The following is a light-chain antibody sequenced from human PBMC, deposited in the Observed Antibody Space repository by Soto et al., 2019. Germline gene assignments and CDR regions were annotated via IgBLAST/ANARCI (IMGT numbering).Light chain of an antibody. V-gene: IGKV1-39*01. CDR3: QQNYNPPWT. CDR2: AAS. CDR1: QSIRSY. J-gene: IGKJ1*01. Sequence: DIQMTQSPSSLSASVGDRVTITCRASQSIRSYLNWYQQKPGKVPKLLINAASTLQSGVPSRFNGSRSGTDFSLAISSLQPEDFATYYCQQNYNPPWTFGQGTKVDIK.